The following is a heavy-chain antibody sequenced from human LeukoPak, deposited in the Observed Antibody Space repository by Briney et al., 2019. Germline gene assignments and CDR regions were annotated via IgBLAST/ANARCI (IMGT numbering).Heavy chain of an antibody. D-gene: IGHD1-14*01. CDR3: ARDIDTTTGCMDV. Sequence: GGSLRLSCAASGFTFNSYAMNWVRQAPGKGLEWLSYISTSGSTIYAADSVKGRFTISRDNAENSLYLQMNSLRAEDAAVYYCARDIDTTTGCMDVWGQGTTVTVSS. V-gene: IGHV3-48*03. J-gene: IGHJ6*02. CDR2: ISTSGSTI. CDR1: GFTFNSYA.